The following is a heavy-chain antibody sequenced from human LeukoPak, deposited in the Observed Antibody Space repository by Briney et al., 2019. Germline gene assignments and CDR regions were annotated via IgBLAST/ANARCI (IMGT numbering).Heavy chain of an antibody. Sequence: GGSLRLSCAASGFTVSSNYMNWVRQAPGKGLEWVSGIYSGGSTYYADSVKGRFTISRDNSKNTLFLQINSLRAEDTAVYYCAKDEDYSWGYLQHWGQGTLVTVSS. D-gene: IGHD4-11*01. CDR3: AKDEDYSWGYLQH. CDR1: GFTVSSNY. J-gene: IGHJ1*01. CDR2: IYSGGST. V-gene: IGHV3-53*01.